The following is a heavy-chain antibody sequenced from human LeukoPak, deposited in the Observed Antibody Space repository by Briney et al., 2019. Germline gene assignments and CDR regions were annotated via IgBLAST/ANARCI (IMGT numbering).Heavy chain of an antibody. CDR2: ISSSSSYI. Sequence: GGSLRLSCAASGFTFSSYSMNWVRQAPGKGLEWVSSISSSSSYIYYADSVKGRFTISRDNAKNSLYLQMNSLRAEDTAVYYCASRGVSYYYYMDVWGKGTTVTVSS. V-gene: IGHV3-21*01. J-gene: IGHJ6*03. CDR1: GFTFSSYS. CDR3: ASRGVSYYYYMDV.